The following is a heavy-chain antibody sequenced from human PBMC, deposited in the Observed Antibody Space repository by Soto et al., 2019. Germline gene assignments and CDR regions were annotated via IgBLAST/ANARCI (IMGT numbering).Heavy chain of an antibody. D-gene: IGHD5-12*01. CDR1: GGSISSYY. V-gene: IGHV4-59*01. Sequence: SETLSLTCTVSGGSISSYYWSWIRQPPGKGLEWIGYIYYSGSTNYNPSLKSRVTTSVDTSKNQFSLKLSSVTAADTAVYYCAREGSFTLAIRPPFDYWGLGSLVTVSS. CDR2: IYYSGST. CDR3: AREGSFTLAIRPPFDY. J-gene: IGHJ4*02.